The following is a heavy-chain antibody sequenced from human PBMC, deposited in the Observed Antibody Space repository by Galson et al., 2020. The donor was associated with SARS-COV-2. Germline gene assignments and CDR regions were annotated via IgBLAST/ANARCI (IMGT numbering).Heavy chain of an antibody. CDR1: GFPFSTYS. D-gene: IGHD5-18*01. CDR2: ISTSGSYT. Sequence: GESLKISCAASGFPFSTYSMNWVRLAPGKGLEWVSSISTSGSYTYYVDSVKGRFSISRDNPRNSLYLQMNSLRAEDTAVYYCARDEGIRGYNYGRLYYGMDVWGQGTTVTVSS. J-gene: IGHJ6*02. V-gene: IGHV3-21*01. CDR3: ARDEGIRGYNYGRLYYGMDV.